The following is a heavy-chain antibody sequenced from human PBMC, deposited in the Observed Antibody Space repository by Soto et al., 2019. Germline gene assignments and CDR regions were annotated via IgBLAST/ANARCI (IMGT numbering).Heavy chain of an antibody. CDR1: GGSISSGDYY. J-gene: IGHJ6*02. D-gene: IGHD1-1*01. Sequence: SETLSLTCTVSGGSISSGDYYWSWVRQPPGKGLEWIGYIYYSGSTYYNPSLKSRVTISVDTSKNQFSLKLSSVTAADTAVYYCARVGTFHYGMDVWGQGTTVPVSS. V-gene: IGHV4-30-4*01. CDR3: ARVGTFHYGMDV. CDR2: IYYSGST.